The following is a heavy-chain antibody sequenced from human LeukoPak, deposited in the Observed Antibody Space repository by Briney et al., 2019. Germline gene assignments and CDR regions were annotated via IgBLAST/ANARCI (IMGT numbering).Heavy chain of an antibody. D-gene: IGHD6-13*01. J-gene: IGHJ4*02. V-gene: IGHV4-4*07. Sequence: PSEXLSLTCTVSGGSISSYYWSWLRQPAGKGLEWIGRIYASGSTNYNSSLKSRVTMSVDTSKNQFSLKLSSVTAADTAVYYCARDSYSSSWYFDYWGQGTLVTVSS. CDR3: ARDSYSSSWYFDY. CDR2: IYASGST. CDR1: GGSISSYY.